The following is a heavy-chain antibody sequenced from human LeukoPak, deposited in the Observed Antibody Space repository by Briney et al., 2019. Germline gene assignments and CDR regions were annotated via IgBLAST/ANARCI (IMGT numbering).Heavy chain of an antibody. CDR2: IYYSGST. V-gene: IGHV4-59*01. J-gene: IGHJ4*02. D-gene: IGHD4-17*01. CDR3: ARDRGYGDYLNYFDY. Sequence: SETLSLTCTVSGGSISSNYWSWIRQPPGKGLEWIGYIYYSGSTNSNPSLKSRVTISVDTSKNQFSLNPSSVTAADTAVYYCARDRGYGDYLNYFDYWGQGTLVTVSS. CDR1: GGSISSNY.